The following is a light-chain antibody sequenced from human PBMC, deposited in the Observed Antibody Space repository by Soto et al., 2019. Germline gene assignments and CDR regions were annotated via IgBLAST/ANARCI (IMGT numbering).Light chain of an antibody. V-gene: IGLV2-14*01. J-gene: IGLJ3*02. CDR1: STDVGGYNY. Sequence: QSALSQPASVSGSPGQSITISCTGSSTDVGGYNYVSWYQQHPGKAPKLMIYEVAKRPSGVSNRFSGSKSANTASLTISGLQAEDESDYYCSSYTSSRTWVFGGGTKVTVL. CDR2: EVA. CDR3: SSYTSSRTWV.